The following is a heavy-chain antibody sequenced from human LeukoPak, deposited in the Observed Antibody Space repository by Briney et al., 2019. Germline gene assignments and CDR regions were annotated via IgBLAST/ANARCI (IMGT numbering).Heavy chain of an antibody. CDR3: ARDPTMVRGGAWFDP. J-gene: IGHJ5*02. Sequence: ASVKVSCKASGGTFSSYAITWVRQAPGQGLEWMGRIIPILGIVNYAQKFQGRVTITADKSTSTAYMELSSLRSEDTAVYYCARDPTMVRGGAWFDPWGQGTLVTVSS. D-gene: IGHD3-10*01. CDR2: IIPILGIV. CDR1: GGTFSSYA. V-gene: IGHV1-69*04.